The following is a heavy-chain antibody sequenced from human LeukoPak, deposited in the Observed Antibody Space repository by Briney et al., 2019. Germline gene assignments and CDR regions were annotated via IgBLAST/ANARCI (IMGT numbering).Heavy chain of an antibody. V-gene: IGHV3-30*03. CDR1: GFTFSSYG. CDR3: ARDQMRPYQYYMDV. CDR2: ISYDGSNK. Sequence: SGGSLRLSCAASGFTFSSYGMHWVRQAPGKGLEWVALISYDGSNKYYADSVKGRFTIYRDNSKNTLYLQMNSLRAEDTAMYYCARDQMRPYQYYMDVWGKGTTVTVSS. D-gene: IGHD2-2*01. J-gene: IGHJ6*03.